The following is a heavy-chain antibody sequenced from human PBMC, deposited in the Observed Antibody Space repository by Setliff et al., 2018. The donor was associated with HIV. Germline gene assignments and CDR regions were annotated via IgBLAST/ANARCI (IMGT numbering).Heavy chain of an antibody. D-gene: IGHD3-16*02. CDR2: IYHSGST. Sequence: SETLSLTCTVSGYSISSGYYWGWIRQPPGKGLEWIGSIYHSGSTYYSPSLKSRVTISVDTSKNQFSLKLSSVTAADTAVYYCARIWADYVWGSYRYKGYFDYWGQGTLVTVSP. J-gene: IGHJ4*02. CDR1: GYSISSGYY. CDR3: ARIWADYVWGSYRYKGYFDY. V-gene: IGHV4-38-2*02.